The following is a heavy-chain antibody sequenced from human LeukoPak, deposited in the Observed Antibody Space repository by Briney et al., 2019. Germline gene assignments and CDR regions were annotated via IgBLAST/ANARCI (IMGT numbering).Heavy chain of an antibody. CDR1: GGSISSYY. J-gene: IGHJ4*02. CDR3: ARLQGGMVYSYYFDC. V-gene: IGHV4-4*09. CDR2: IYTSGGT. D-gene: IGHD2-8*01. Sequence: PSETLSLTCTVSGGSISSYYWSWIRQPPGKGLEWIGYIYTSGGTNYNPSLKSRVTISVDTSKNQFSLKLSSVTAADTAVYYCARLQGGMVYSYYFDCWGQGTLVTVSS.